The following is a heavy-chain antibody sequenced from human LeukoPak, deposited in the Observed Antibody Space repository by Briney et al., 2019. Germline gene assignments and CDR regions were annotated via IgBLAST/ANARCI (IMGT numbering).Heavy chain of an antibody. Sequence: GRSLRLSCAASGFTFSSYAIHWVRQAPGKGLEWVAVISYDGSNKYYADSVKGRFTISRDNSKNTLYLQMNSLRAEDTAVYYCARDSGKFDYWGQGTLVTVSS. V-gene: IGHV3-30*14. CDR2: ISYDGSNK. CDR3: ARDSGKFDY. CDR1: GFTFSSYA. J-gene: IGHJ4*02.